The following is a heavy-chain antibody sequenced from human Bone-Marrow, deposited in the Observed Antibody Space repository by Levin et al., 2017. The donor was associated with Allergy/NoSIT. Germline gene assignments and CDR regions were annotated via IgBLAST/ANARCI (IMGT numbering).Heavy chain of an antibody. CDR1: GGSISSGSYY. J-gene: IGHJ4*02. V-gene: IGHV4-61*02. Sequence: LRLSCTVSGGSISSGSYYYNWIRQPAGRGLEWIGRIYIRGGTNYNPSLQSRVTISIDTSKNQFSLQLRSVTAADTAVYHCARDKWTFGDHGGGFDDWGRGTLVTVSS. CDR2: IYIRGGT. D-gene: IGHD1-14*01. CDR3: ARDKWTFGDHGGGFDD.